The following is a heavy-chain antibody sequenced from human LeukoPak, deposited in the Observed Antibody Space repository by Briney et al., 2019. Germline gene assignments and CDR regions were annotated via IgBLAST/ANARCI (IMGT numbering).Heavy chain of an antibody. CDR2: ISYDGSNK. Sequence: GRSLRLSCAASGFTFSSYAMHWVRQAPGKGLEWVAVISYDGSNKYYADSVKGRFTISRDNSKNTLHLQMNSLRAEDTAVYYCARDIVVVPAAISTHLYHYYYGVEVWGQGTTVTVSS. J-gene: IGHJ6*02. V-gene: IGHV3-30-3*01. CDR3: ARDIVVVPAAISTHLYHYYYGVEV. D-gene: IGHD2-2*01. CDR1: GFTFSSYA.